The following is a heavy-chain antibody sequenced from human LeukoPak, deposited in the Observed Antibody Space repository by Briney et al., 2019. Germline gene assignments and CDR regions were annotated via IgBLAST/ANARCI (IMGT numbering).Heavy chain of an antibody. D-gene: IGHD2-2*02. J-gene: IGHJ6*02. CDR3: ARGGLYCSSTSCYTYYGMDV. Sequence: GGSLRLSCAASGFTVSSNYMSWVRQAPGKGLEWVSVIYSGGSTYYADSEKGRFTISRHNSKNTLYLQMNSLRAEDTAVYYCARGGLYCSSTSCYTYYGMDVWGQGTTVTVSS. CDR2: IYSGGST. V-gene: IGHV3-53*04. CDR1: GFTVSSNY.